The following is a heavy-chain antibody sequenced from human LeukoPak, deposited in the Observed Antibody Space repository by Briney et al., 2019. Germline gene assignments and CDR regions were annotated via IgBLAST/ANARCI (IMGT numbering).Heavy chain of an antibody. CDR1: GFTFSSYE. Sequence: GGSLRLSCAASGFTFSSYEMSWVRQAPGKGLEWVSYISSSGSTIYYADSVKGRFTISRDNAKNSLYLQMNSLRAEDTAVYYCARVLGTVPTFDYWGQGTLVTVSS. CDR2: ISSSGSTI. CDR3: ARVLGTVPTFDY. V-gene: IGHV3-48*03. J-gene: IGHJ4*02. D-gene: IGHD4-17*01.